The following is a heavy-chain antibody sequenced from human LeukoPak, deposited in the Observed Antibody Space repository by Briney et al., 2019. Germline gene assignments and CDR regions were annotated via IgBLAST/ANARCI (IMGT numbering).Heavy chain of an antibody. CDR2: IYYSGST. Sequence: SETLSLTCTVSGGSISSSSYYWGWIRQPPGKGLEWIGSIYYSGSTYYNPSLKSRVTISVDTSKNQFSLKLSSVTAADTAVYYCARRGRIVVVPAAMELGFDPWGQGTLVTVSS. D-gene: IGHD2-2*01. J-gene: IGHJ5*02. CDR3: ARRGRIVVVPAAMELGFDP. CDR1: GGSISSSSYY. V-gene: IGHV4-39*01.